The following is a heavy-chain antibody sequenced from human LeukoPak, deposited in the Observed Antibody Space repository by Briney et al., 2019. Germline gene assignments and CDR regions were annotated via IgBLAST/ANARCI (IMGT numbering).Heavy chain of an antibody. J-gene: IGHJ4*02. Sequence: APLKVSCKASVYTFTNSGINRVRQAPGHRLERRGWSNAGNGNTQYSQKFQGRGTITRDTSASTAYMELSSLRSEETAVYYCARGVLREQQLGLDYWGQGPLVTVSS. V-gene: IGHV1-3*01. D-gene: IGHD6-13*01. CDR1: VYTFTNSG. CDR2: SNAGNGNT. CDR3: ARGVLREQQLGLDY.